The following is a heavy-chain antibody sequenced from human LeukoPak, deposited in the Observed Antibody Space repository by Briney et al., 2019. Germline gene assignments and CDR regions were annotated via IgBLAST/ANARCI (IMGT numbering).Heavy chain of an antibody. V-gene: IGHV4-34*01. Sequence: SETLSLTCAVYGGSFSGYYWSWIRQPPGKGLEWIGEINHSGSTNYNPSLKSRVTISVDTFKNQFSLKLSSVTAADTAVYYCARSAYSSIRNWGQGTLVTVSS. CDR2: INHSGST. CDR3: ARSAYSSIRN. J-gene: IGHJ4*02. CDR1: GGSFSGYY. D-gene: IGHD6-19*01.